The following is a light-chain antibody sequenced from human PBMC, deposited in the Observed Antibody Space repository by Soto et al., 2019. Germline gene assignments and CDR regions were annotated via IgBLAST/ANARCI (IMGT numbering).Light chain of an antibody. V-gene: IGKV3-15*01. Sequence: EIVMTQSPATLSVSPGERATLSCRASQGVGSTLAWYQQKPGQTPRLLIYAASTRATGVPARFSGSGSGTEFTLTINSLQSEDFAVYYCQHYNSWPLTFGGGTKVEIK. CDR3: QHYNSWPLT. CDR2: AAS. CDR1: QGVGST. J-gene: IGKJ4*01.